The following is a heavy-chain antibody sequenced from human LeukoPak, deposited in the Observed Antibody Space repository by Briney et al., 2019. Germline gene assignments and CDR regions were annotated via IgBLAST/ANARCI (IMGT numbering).Heavy chain of an antibody. CDR2: IYYSGST. V-gene: IGHV4-39*01. Sequence: SETLSLTCTVSGGSIRSSSYYWGWVRQPPGKGLEWIGNIYYSGSTYYNPSLKSRVTISVDTSKNQFSLRLSSVTAADTAVYYCARHQSYFDVLTGYSFDYWGQGTLVTVSP. CDR1: GGSIRSSSYY. CDR3: ARHQSYFDVLTGYSFDY. J-gene: IGHJ4*02. D-gene: IGHD3-9*01.